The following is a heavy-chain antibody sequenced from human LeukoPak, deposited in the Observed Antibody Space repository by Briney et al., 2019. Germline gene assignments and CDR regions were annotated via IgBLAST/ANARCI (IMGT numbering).Heavy chain of an antibody. CDR3: ARERGYNYGYSDY. CDR2: ISSSGGTI. J-gene: IGHJ4*02. V-gene: IGHV3-48*02. CDR1: GFTFSSYA. Sequence: GGSLRLSCAASGFTFSSYAMHWVRQAPGKGLEWVSYISSSGGTIYDADSVRGRFTISRDNAKNSLYLQMNSLRDEDTAVYYCARERGYNYGYSDYWGQGTLVTVSS. D-gene: IGHD5-18*01.